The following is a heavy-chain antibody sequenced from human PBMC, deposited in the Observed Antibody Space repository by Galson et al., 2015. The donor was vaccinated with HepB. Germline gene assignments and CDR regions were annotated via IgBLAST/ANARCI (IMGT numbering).Heavy chain of an antibody. D-gene: IGHD6-13*01. V-gene: IGHV1-3*01. Sequence: SVKVSCKASGYTFTSYAMHWVRQAPGQRLEWMGWINAGNGNTKYSQKFQGRVTITRDTSASTAYMELSSLRSEDTAVYYCAGEVAAAGTPYGMDVWGQGTTVTVSS. CDR1: GYTFTSYA. J-gene: IGHJ6*02. CDR2: INAGNGNT. CDR3: AGEVAAAGTPYGMDV.